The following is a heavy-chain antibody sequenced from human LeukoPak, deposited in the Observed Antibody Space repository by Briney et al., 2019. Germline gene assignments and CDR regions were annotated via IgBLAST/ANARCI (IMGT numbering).Heavy chain of an antibody. Sequence: PSETLSLTCTVSGGSISSYYWSWIRQPPGKGLEWIGYIYYSGSTNYNPSLKSRVTISVDTSKNQFSLKLSSVTAADTAVYYCARGARFFEWLRWGQGTLVTVSS. J-gene: IGHJ4*02. CDR1: GGSISSYY. V-gene: IGHV4-59*01. CDR2: IYYSGST. D-gene: IGHD3-3*01. CDR3: ARGARFFEWLR.